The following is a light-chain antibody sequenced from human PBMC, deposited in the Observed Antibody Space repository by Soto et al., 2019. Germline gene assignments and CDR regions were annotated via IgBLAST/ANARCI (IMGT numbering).Light chain of an antibody. Sequence: QAVVTQEPSLTVSPGGTVTLTGGSSTGAVTNGHYPYWFQQKPGQAPRTLIYDTTNRHSWTPARFSGSLLGGKAALTLSGAQPEDEAEYYCLLFYNGPYVFGTGTKLTVL. V-gene: IGLV7-46*01. CDR3: LLFYNGPYV. CDR1: TGAVTNGHY. CDR2: DTT. J-gene: IGLJ1*01.